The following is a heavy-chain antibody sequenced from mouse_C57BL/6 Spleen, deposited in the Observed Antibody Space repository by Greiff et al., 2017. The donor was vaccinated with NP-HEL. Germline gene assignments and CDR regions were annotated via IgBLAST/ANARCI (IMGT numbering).Heavy chain of an antibody. J-gene: IGHJ3*01. V-gene: IGHV1-81*01. Sequence: VQLQQSGAELARPGASVKLSCKASGYTFTSYGISWVKQRTGQGLEWIGEIYPRSGNTYYNEKFKGKATLTADKSSSTAYMELRGLTSEDSAVYFCAREGGYYSNLAWFAYWGQGTLVTVSA. CDR3: AREGGYYSNLAWFAY. CDR2: IYPRSGNT. D-gene: IGHD2-5*01. CDR1: GYTFTSYG.